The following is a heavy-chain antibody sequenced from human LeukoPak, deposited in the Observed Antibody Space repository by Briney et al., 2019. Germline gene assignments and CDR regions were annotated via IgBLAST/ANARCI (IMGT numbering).Heavy chain of an antibody. V-gene: IGHV4-39*01. Sequence: SETLSLTCNVSGGSIRSTSHYWVWMRQAPEMGLQWIGSIYYDGTTYHNPSLKSRLSISVDTSKNQFSLKLSSVTAADAAVYFCARHVFVYYEYVWGSYHFDFWGQGTRVTVSS. D-gene: IGHD3-16*02. CDR1: GGSIRSTSHY. CDR2: IYYDGTT. J-gene: IGHJ4*02. CDR3: ARHVFVYYEYVWGSYHFDF.